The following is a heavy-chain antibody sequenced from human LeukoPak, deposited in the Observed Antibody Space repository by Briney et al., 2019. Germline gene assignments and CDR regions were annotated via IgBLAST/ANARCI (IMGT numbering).Heavy chain of an antibody. J-gene: IGHJ6*01. Sequence: PGRSLRLSCAASGFTFSYHGMQWVRQAPGKGPEWVADIWYDGSNKYYADSVKGRFTISRDNSKSTLYLQMNSLRTEDTAVYYCARDHGSGSPPYGMDVWGQGTTVTVSS. D-gene: IGHD6-19*01. CDR3: ARDHGSGSPPYGMDV. V-gene: IGHV3-33*01. CDR1: GFTFSYHG. CDR2: IWYDGSNK.